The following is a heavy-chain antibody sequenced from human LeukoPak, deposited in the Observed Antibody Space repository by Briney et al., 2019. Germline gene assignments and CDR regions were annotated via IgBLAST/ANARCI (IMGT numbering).Heavy chain of an antibody. CDR1: GYTFTSYD. J-gene: IGHJ4*02. V-gene: IGHV1-8*01. CDR3: ARGRLLRYFDWLISETPFDY. D-gene: IGHD3-9*01. CDR2: MNPNSGNT. Sequence: ASVKVSCKASGYTFTSYDINWVRQATGQGLEWMGWMNPNSGNTGYAQKFQGRVTMTRNTSISTAYMELSSLRSEDTAVYYCARGRLLRYFDWLISETPFDYWGQGTLVTVSS.